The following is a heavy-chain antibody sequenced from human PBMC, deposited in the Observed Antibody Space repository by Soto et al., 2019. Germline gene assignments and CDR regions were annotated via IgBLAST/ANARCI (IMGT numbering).Heavy chain of an antibody. V-gene: IGHV4-38-2*01. CDR2: IYHSGST. CDR3: ARGCSGGSCYSGHYYYGMDV. J-gene: IGHJ6*02. D-gene: IGHD2-15*01. CDR1: GYSISSGYY. Sequence: SETLSLTCAVSGYSISSGYYWGWIRQPPGKGLEWIGSIYHSGSTYYNPSLKSRVTISVDTSKNQFSLKLSSVTAADTAVYYCARGCSGGSCYSGHYYYGMDVWGQGTTVTVSS.